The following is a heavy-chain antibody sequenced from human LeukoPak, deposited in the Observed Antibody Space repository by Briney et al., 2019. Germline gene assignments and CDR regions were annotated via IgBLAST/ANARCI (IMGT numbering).Heavy chain of an antibody. V-gene: IGHV3-48*02. CDR3: ARVAEIQLWLRSAFDY. Sequence: GGSLRLSCAASGFTFSTYSMNWVRQAPGKGLEWASFISTGSSTIYYADSVKGRFTMSRDNAKNSLYLQMNSLRDEDTAVYYCARVAEIQLWLRSAFDYWGQGTLVTVSS. J-gene: IGHJ4*02. CDR2: ISTGSSTI. CDR1: GFTFSTYS. D-gene: IGHD5-18*01.